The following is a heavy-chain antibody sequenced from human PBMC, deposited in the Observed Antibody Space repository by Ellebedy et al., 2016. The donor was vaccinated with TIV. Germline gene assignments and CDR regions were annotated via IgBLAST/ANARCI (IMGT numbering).Heavy chain of an antibody. V-gene: IGHV3-23*01. D-gene: IGHD2-21*02. Sequence: GESLKISCAASGFTFSPYAMAWVRQAPGKGLAWVSGLVGSGAEKYADSVKGRFTISRDNSKRTVDLQMRSVRAEDTAVYFCAKDRTSGDGYWVFDSWGQGTMVSVSS. CDR3: AKDRTSGDGYWVFDS. J-gene: IGHJ4*02. CDR1: GFTFSPYA. CDR2: LVGSGA.